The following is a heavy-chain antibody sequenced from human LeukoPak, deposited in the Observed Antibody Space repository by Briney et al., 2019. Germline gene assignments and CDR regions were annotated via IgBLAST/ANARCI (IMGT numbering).Heavy chain of an antibody. Sequence: GEALKISWKGSGHSFTSYWIGWVRQMPGKGLEWMGIIYPGDSDTRYSPSFQGQVTISADKSSSTAYLQWSSLKASDTAMYYCARHRKDSGSHLTSSDPSGPGTPVTASP. J-gene: IGHJ5*02. CDR2: IYPGDSDT. V-gene: IGHV5-51*01. CDR3: ARHRKDSGSHLTSSDP. CDR1: GHSFTSYW. D-gene: IGHD1-26*01.